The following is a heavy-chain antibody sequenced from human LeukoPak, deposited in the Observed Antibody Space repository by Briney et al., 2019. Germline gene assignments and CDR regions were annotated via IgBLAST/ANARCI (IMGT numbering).Heavy chain of an antibody. CDR2: IYHSGST. Sequence: SETLSLTCTVSGYSISSGYYWGWIRQPPGKGLEWIGTIYHSGSTYYNPSLKSRVTIPVDTSKNQFSLKLSSVTAADTAVYYCARVGYYGSGSYLASAFDIWGQGTMVTVSS. V-gene: IGHV4-38-2*02. D-gene: IGHD3-10*01. CDR3: ARVGYYGSGSYLASAFDI. J-gene: IGHJ3*02. CDR1: GYSISSGYY.